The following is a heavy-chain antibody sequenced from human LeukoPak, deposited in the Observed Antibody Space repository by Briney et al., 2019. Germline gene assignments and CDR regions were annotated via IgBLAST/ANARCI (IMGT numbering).Heavy chain of an antibody. CDR1: GFTFSGSV. D-gene: IGHD7-27*01. CDR2: IRSKTNSYAT. CDR3: SRHSTHGLTGMGYYYMDV. Sequence: GGSLRLSCAASGFTFSGSVMHWVRQASGKGLEWIGRIRSKTNSYATAYAASVKGRFTISRDESKNTAYLQMNSLKTEDTAVYYCSRHSTHGLTGMGYYYMDVWGKGTTVTVSS. V-gene: IGHV3-73*01. J-gene: IGHJ6*03.